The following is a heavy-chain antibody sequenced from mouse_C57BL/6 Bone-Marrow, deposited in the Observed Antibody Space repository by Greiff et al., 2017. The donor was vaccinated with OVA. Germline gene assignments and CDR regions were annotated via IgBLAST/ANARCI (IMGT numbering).Heavy chain of an antibody. V-gene: IGHV2-2*01. Sequence: QVQLQQSGPGLVQPSQCLSISCTVSGFSLTSYGVHWVRQSPGKGLEWLGVLWSGGSTNYNAAFISRLSISKDNSKSQVFFKMNSLQADDTAIYYCARNSYYYGSSPFAYWGQGTLVTVSA. CDR3: ARNSYYYGSSPFAY. J-gene: IGHJ3*01. CDR2: LWSGGST. D-gene: IGHD1-1*01. CDR1: GFSLTSYG.